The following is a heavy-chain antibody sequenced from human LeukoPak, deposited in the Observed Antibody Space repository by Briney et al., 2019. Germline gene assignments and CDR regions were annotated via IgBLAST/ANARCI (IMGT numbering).Heavy chain of an antibody. CDR3: AAGIGYCSGGSCYWFDP. D-gene: IGHD2-15*01. CDR2: INHSGST. J-gene: IGHJ5*02. CDR1: GGSFSGYY. V-gene: IGHV4-34*01. Sequence: SVTLSLTCAVYGGSFSGYYWSWIRQAPGKGLEWIGEINHSGSTNYNPSLKSRVTISVDTSKNQFSLKLSSVTAADTAVYYCAAGIGYCSGGSCYWFDPWGQGTLVTVSP.